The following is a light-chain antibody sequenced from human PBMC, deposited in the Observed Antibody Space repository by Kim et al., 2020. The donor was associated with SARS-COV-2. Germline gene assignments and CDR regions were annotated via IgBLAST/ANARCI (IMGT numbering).Light chain of an antibody. V-gene: IGKV3-20*01. Sequence: PGERATLSCRASQSVSSNYLAWYQQKPGQAPRRLIYAASSRATGIPDRFSGSGSQTDFTLTINGLEPEDFALYYCQQYGTSTGYTFGQGTKLEI. CDR2: AAS. J-gene: IGKJ2*01. CDR1: QSVSSNY. CDR3: QQYGTSTGYT.